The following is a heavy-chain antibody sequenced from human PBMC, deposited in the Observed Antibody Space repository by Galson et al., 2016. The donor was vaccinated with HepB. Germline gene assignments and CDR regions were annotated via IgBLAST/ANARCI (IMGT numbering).Heavy chain of an antibody. V-gene: IGHV1-18*04. CDR1: GYIFSSYS. CDR2: ISAHNGNT. Sequence: SVKVSCKASGYIFSSYSIDWVRQAPGQGLEWLGWISAHNGNTNYAQKFQGRVTMTTDTSTTTAFMELRSLRSDDTAVYYCAREGQIEATGWFDPWGQGTLVTVSS. J-gene: IGHJ5*02. D-gene: IGHD5-12*01. CDR3: AREGQIEATGWFDP.